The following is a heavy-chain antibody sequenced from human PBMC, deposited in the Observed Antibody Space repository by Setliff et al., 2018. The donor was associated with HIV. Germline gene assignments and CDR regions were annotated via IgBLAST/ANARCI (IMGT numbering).Heavy chain of an antibody. CDR3: ARGRHIVVITAAPGWDTFDI. CDR1: GGSISSRNW. CDR2: IYHSGST. Sequence: SETLSPTCAVSGGSISSRNWWSWVRQPPGKALEWHGEIYHSGSTHYNPSLKTRVTISVDTSKNQFSLKLNSVTAADTAMYNCARGRHIVVITAAPGWDTFDIWGQGTMVTVSS. J-gene: IGHJ3*02. V-gene: IGHV4-4*02. D-gene: IGHD2-2*01.